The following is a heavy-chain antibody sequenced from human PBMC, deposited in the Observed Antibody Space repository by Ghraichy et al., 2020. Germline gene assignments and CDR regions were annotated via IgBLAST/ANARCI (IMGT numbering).Heavy chain of an antibody. J-gene: IGHJ4*02. CDR3: ARMAYTSGRQDPYYFDY. CDR2: INPNGGVT. V-gene: IGHV1-2*04. Sequence: ASVKVSCKASGYSFTDYYIHWVRQAPGQGLEWMGWINPNGGVTNYAQKFQDWVTMTRDTSISTAYMELSRLRSDDTAVYYCARMAYTSGRQDPYYFDYWGQGTLVTVSS. D-gene: IGHD6-19*01. CDR1: GYSFTDYY.